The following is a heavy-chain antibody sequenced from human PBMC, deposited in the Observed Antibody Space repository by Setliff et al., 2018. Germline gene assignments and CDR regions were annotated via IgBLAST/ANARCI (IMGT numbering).Heavy chain of an antibody. V-gene: IGHV2-70*11. J-gene: IGHJ6*03. CDR3: ARIRPDYDFWSGYYGAYYYYYMDV. CDR2: IDWDDDK. CDR1: GFSLRNSGVG. Sequence: SGPTLGNPTQTLTLTCTFSGFSLRNSGVGVGWIRQPPGKALEWLARIDWDDDKYYSTSLKTRLTISKDTSKNQVVLTMTNMDPVDTATYYCARIRPDYDFWSGYYGAYYYYYMDVWGKGTTVTVSS. D-gene: IGHD3-3*01.